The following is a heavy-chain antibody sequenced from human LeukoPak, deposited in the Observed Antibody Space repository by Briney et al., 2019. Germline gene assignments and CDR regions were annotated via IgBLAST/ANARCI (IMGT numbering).Heavy chain of an antibody. J-gene: IGHJ5*02. Sequence: GGSLRLSCAASGFTFSSYAMHWVRQAPGKGLEWVAVISYDGSNKYYADSVKGRFTISRDNSKNTLYLQMNSLRAEDTAVYYCARDPSTMVRGVIPNWFDPWGQGTLVTVSS. CDR2: ISYDGSNK. CDR1: GFTFSSYA. V-gene: IGHV3-30-3*01. CDR3: ARDPSTMVRGVIPNWFDP. D-gene: IGHD3-10*01.